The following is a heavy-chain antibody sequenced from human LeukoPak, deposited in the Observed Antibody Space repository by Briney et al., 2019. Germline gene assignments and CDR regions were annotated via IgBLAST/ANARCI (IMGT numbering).Heavy chain of an antibody. CDR1: GFTFSDYY. CDR3: ANSWDSRYLSDY. Sequence: GGSLRLSWAASGFTFSDYYMSWIRQAPGKGLEWVSYISSSGSTIYYADSVKGRFTISRDNAKNSLYLRMNSLRAEDTAVYYCANSWDSRYLSDYWGQGTLVTVSS. CDR2: ISSSGSTI. D-gene: IGHD1-14*01. J-gene: IGHJ4*02. V-gene: IGHV3-11*04.